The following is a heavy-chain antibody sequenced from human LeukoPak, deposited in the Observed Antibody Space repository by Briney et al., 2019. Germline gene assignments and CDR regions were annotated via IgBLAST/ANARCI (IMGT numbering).Heavy chain of an antibody. V-gene: IGHV5-10-1*01. CDR2: IDPSDSYT. CDR1: GYSFTSYW. D-gene: IGHD2-2*01. CDR3: ATQPRGYCSSTSCPRAFDI. Sequence: GESLRISCKGSGYSFTSYWISWVRQMPGKGLEWMGRIDPSDSYTNYSPSSQGHVTISADKSISTAYLQWSSLKASDTAMYYCATQPRGYCSSTSCPRAFDIWGQGTMVTVSS. J-gene: IGHJ3*02.